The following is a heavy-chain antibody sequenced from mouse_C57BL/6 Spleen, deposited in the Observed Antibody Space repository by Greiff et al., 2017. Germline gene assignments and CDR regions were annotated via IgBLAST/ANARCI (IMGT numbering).Heavy chain of an antibody. V-gene: IGHV1-54*01. CDR3: AMGYDYGFDD. CDR1: GYAFTNYL. J-gene: IGHJ2*01. CDR2: INPGSGGT. Sequence: QVHVKQSGAELVRPGTSVTVSCKASGYAFTNYLIEWVKQRPGQGLAWIGVINPGSGGTNYNEKFKGKATLTADKSSSTAYMQLSSLTSEDSAVYFCAMGYDYGFDDWGQGTTLTVSS. D-gene: IGHD2-4*01.